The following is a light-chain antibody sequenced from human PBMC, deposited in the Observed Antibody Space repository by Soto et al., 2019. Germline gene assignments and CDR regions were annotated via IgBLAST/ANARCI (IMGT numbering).Light chain of an antibody. Sequence: QSVLTQPPSASGSPGQSVTISCTGTSSDLGGYNYVSWYQQHPGKAPKLMIYEVTKRPSGVPDRFSGSKSGNTASLTVSGLQAEDEADYYCTSYAGSNTWVFGGGTKLTVL. J-gene: IGLJ3*02. CDR3: TSYAGSNTWV. CDR2: EVT. CDR1: SSDLGGYNY. V-gene: IGLV2-8*01.